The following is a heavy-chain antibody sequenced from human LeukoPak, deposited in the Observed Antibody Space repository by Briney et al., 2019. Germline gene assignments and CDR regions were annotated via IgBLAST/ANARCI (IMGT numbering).Heavy chain of an antibody. Sequence: ASVKVSCKVSGYTLTVLSMHWVRQAPGKGLEWMGGFDPEDGETIYAQKFQGRVTMTEDTSTDTVYMELSSLRSEDTAVYYCARGMNSGSYFKGKDAFDIWGQGTMVTVSS. CDR3: ARGMNSGSYFKGKDAFDI. D-gene: IGHD1-26*01. CDR1: GYTLTVLS. CDR2: FDPEDGET. V-gene: IGHV1-24*01. J-gene: IGHJ3*02.